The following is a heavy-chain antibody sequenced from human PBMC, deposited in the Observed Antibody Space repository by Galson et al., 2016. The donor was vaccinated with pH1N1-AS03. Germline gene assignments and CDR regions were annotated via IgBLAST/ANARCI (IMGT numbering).Heavy chain of an antibody. V-gene: IGHV3-23*01. CDR3: AKGERGVDY. J-gene: IGHJ4*02. CDR2: ISGSGGST. Sequence: SLRLSCAASGFSFNSYAMQWVRQAPGEGLEWVSAISGSGGSTYYADSVKGRLTISRDNSKNTLYLQMNSLRAEDTAVYYCAKGERGVDYWGQGTLVTVSS. CDR1: GFSFNSYA. D-gene: IGHD3-16*01.